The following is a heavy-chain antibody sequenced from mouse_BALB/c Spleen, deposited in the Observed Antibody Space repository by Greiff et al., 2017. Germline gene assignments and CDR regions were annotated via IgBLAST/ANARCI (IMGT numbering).Heavy chain of an antibody. D-gene: IGHD2-3*01. V-gene: IGHV1-9*01. CDR2: ILPGSGST. J-gene: IGHJ4*01. Sequence: QVQLQQSGAELMKPGASVKISCKATGYTFSSYWIEWVKQRPGHGLEWIGEILPGSGSTNYNEKFKGKATFTADTSSNTAYMQLSSLTSEDSAVYYCARGWLLRYYAMDYWGQGTSVTVSS. CDR3: ARGWLLRYYAMDY. CDR1: GYTFSSYW.